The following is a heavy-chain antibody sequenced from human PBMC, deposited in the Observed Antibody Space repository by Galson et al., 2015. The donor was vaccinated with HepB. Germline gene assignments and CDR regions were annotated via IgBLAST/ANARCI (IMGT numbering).Heavy chain of an antibody. CDR2: ISTYNDNT. V-gene: IGHV1-18*04. CDR1: DYTFTSYG. J-gene: IGHJ4*02. CDR3: VRGGTYGSGSNDY. D-gene: IGHD3-10*01. Sequence: SCKASDYTFTSYGISWVRQAPGQGLEWMGGISTYNDNTNYAQRFQGRVTMTTDTSTSTAYMELRSLRSDDTAVYYCVRGGTYGSGSNDYWGQGTLVTVSS.